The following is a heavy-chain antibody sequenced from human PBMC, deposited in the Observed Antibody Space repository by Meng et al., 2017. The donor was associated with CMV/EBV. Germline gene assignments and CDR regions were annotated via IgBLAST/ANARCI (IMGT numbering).Heavy chain of an antibody. V-gene: IGHV3-21*01. CDR2: ISSRSSYI. J-gene: IGHJ6*02. CDR3: AIDAPGSGSYYIPALSRNYGMDV. D-gene: IGHD3-10*01. Sequence: GGSLRLSCAASGFTFSSYSMNGVRQAPGKGLEWVSSISSRSSYIYYADSVKGRFTISRDNAKNSLYLQMNSLRAEDTAVYYCAIDAPGSGSYYIPALSRNYGMDVWGQGTTVTVSS. CDR1: GFTFSSYS.